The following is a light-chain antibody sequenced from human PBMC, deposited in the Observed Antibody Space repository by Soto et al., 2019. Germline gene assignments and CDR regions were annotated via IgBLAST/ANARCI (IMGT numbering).Light chain of an antibody. J-gene: IGKJ4*01. V-gene: IGKV3-15*01. Sequence: EIVMTQSPVTLSVSPGERASLSCRASQNINNNLAWYQQRPVQPPSLLIYDTATRATGIPARFSGSASGTDCTLTISSLQSEDLAVYSCQQYNEWPITFGGGTRVEI. CDR3: QQYNEWPIT. CDR1: QNINNN. CDR2: DTA.